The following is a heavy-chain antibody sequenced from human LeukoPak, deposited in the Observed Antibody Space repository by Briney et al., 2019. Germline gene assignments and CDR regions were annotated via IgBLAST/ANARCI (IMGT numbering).Heavy chain of an antibody. V-gene: IGHV3-23*01. CDR1: GFTFSSYA. J-gene: IGHJ3*02. Sequence: PGGSLRLSCVASGFTFSSYAMSWVRQAPGKGLEWISVISGSGGSTYYADSVKGRFTISRDNSKNTLYLQMNSLRAEDTAVYYCAKGKFNIVVVPAAILAFDIWGQGTMVTVSS. D-gene: IGHD2-2*02. CDR3: AKGKFNIVVVPAAILAFDI. CDR2: ISGSGGST.